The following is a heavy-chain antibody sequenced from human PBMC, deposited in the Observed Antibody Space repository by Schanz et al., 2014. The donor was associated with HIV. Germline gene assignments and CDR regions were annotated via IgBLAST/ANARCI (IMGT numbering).Heavy chain of an antibody. J-gene: IGHJ6*02. CDR1: GFPFSSYA. CDR3: ARVSQITHIVVVTASLVDV. D-gene: IGHD2-21*02. Sequence: EVQLLESGGGLVQPGGSLRLSCTGSGFPFSSYAINWVRQAPGKGLEWLSSISSSGGYIYYADSVKGRFTISRDNAKNSLYLQMNSLRAEDTAVYYCARVSQITHIVVVTASLVDVWGQGTTVTVSS. V-gene: IGHV3-21*01. CDR2: ISSSGGYI.